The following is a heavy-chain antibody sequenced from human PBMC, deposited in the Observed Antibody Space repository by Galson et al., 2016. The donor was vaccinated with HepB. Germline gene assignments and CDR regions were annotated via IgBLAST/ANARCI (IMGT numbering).Heavy chain of an antibody. D-gene: IGHD3-22*01. V-gene: IGHV3-7*01. CDR1: GFTFSSYW. Sequence: SLRLSCAASGFTFSSYWMSWVRQAPGKGLEWVANIKVDGGEKSYVDSVKGRFTISRDNAKNSLYLQMNSLRAEDTAVYYCATGYYHDSSGYYHHFDYWGQGTLVTVSS. CDR2: IKVDGGEK. CDR3: ATGYYHDSSGYYHHFDY. J-gene: IGHJ4*02.